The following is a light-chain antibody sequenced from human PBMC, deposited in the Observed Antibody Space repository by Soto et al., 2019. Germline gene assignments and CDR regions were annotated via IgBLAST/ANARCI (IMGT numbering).Light chain of an antibody. V-gene: IGLV2-14*01. CDR1: SSDVGAYNF. CDR2: EVI. Sequence: SALTQPASVSGSPGQSITISSTGTSSDVGAYNFVSWYQQHPGKAPKLMIYEVIHRPSGISTRFSGSKSGNTASLTISGVQAEDEADYYCSAYTTSSTLVFGTGTKVTVL. J-gene: IGLJ1*01. CDR3: SAYTTSSTLV.